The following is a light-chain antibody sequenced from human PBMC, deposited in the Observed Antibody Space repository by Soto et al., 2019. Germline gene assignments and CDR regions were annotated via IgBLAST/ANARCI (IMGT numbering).Light chain of an antibody. V-gene: IGKV1-12*01. CDR1: QGISNW. Sequence: DLQMTQSPSSVSASVGDRVTITCRASQGISNWLAWYQQKAGKAPKLLIYATSTLQSGVPSRFRGRGSGTEFTLTISSLQPEDVATYYCQHANSFPYTFGQGTKLEIK. CDR2: ATS. CDR3: QHANSFPYT. J-gene: IGKJ2*01.